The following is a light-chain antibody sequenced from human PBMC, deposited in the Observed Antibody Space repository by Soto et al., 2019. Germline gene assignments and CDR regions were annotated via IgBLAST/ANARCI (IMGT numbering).Light chain of an antibody. V-gene: IGKV3-15*01. J-gene: IGKJ4*01. CDR2: DTS. Sequence: EVVMRQSPATLSVSPEEGATLSCRASQGSGHTLAWYQLNPGQTPRHLTYDTSTRATGVPARLTGSRSGTEFTLTINRQQSEDFAVYYCQRYTNWPLTFGGGTKLESK. CDR3: QRYTNWPLT. CDR1: QGSGHT.